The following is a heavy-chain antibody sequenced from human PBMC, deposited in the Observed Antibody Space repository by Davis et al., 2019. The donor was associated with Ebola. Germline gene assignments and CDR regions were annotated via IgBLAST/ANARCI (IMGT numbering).Heavy chain of an antibody. CDR2: INPNSGGT. Sequence: AASVKVSCKASGYSFTGNYVQWVRQAPGQGLEWMGRINPNSGGTNYAQKFQGRVTMTRDTSISTVYMELSRLRSDDTAVYYCARDRLVVVITTFPGGGYMDVWGKGTTVNVSS. CDR1: GYSFTGNY. D-gene: IGHD3-22*01. J-gene: IGHJ6*04. CDR3: ARDRLVVVITTFPGGGYMDV. V-gene: IGHV1-2*06.